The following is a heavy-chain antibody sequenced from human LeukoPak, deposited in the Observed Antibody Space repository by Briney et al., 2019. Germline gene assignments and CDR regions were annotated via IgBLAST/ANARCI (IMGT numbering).Heavy chain of an antibody. CDR1: GSPISTSYW. CDR2: LHHTGTS. J-gene: IGHJ5*02. CDR3: ARFAIVCDLATYNWIDP. D-gene: IGHD2-2*02. Sequence: SETLSLTCAVSGSPISTSYWWGWIRQPPGKGLQWIGTLHHTGTSYYNPSLQSRVTLSVDTSKSQFSLQLSSMTPADTAVYFCARFAIVCDLATYNWIDPWGQGTLVTVSS. V-gene: IGHV4-38-2*01.